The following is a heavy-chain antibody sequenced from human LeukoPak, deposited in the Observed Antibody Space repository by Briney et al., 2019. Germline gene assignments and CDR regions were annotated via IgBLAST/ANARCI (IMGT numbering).Heavy chain of an antibody. J-gene: IGHJ4*02. CDR1: GGSISSSSYY. Sequence: PSETLSLTCTVSGGSISSSSYYWGWIRQPPGKGLEWIGSIYYSGSTYYNPSLKSRVTISVDTSKNQFSLKLSSVTAADTAVYYCARDWSRERGPPMNWGQGTLVTVSS. D-gene: IGHD3-3*01. V-gene: IGHV4-39*02. CDR3: ARDWSRERGPPMN. CDR2: IYYSGST.